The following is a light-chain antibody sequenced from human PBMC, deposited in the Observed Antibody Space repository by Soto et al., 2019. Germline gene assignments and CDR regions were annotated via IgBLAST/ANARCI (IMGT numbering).Light chain of an antibody. CDR3: SSYAGSSNV. CDR2: NVN. J-gene: IGLJ1*01. V-gene: IGLV2-8*01. Sequence: QSVLTQPPSASGSPGQAVTISCTGTSRDIGGYDFVSWYQVRPGEAPQLIIYNVNGRPSGVPDRFSGSKSGNTASLTVSGLQAEDEADYYCSSYAGSSNVFGTGTKVTVL. CDR1: SRDIGGYDF.